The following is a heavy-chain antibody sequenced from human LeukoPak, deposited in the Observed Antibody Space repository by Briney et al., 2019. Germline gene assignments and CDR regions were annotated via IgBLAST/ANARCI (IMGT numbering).Heavy chain of an antibody. Sequence: GRSLRLSCAASGFTFSSYGMHWVRQAPGKGLEWVAVISYDGSNKYYADSVKGRFTTSRDNSKNTLYLQMNSLRAEDTAVYYCAKRRDAYYYDSSGPGAFDIWGQGTMVTVSS. CDR1: GFTFSSYG. CDR3: AKRRDAYYYDSSGPGAFDI. J-gene: IGHJ3*02. D-gene: IGHD3-22*01. V-gene: IGHV3-30*18. CDR2: ISYDGSNK.